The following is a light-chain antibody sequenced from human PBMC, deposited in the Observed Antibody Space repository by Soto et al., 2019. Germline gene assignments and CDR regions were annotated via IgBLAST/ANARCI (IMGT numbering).Light chain of an antibody. V-gene: IGKV1-9*01. CDR3: KQLNSCPIP. CDR2: GAS. J-gene: IGKJ3*01. Sequence: IQLTQSPSSLSASVGDRVTISCRASQGIANFLAWYQQKPGKAPRLLIYGASTLQSGVPSRFSGSGSGTDFTLTISSLQPEDFATSDCKQLNSCPIPFGPGTKVDIK. CDR1: QGIANF.